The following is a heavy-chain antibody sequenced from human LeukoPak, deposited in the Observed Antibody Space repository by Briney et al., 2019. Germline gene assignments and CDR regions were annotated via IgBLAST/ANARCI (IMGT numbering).Heavy chain of an antibody. D-gene: IGHD2-2*01. CDR3: ARDGLGYQLLRGVHFDY. CDR1: GFTFSSYW. V-gene: IGHV3-7*01. Sequence: PGGSLRLSCAASGFTFSSYWMSWVRQAPGKRLEWVANIKQDGTAKYYVDSVKGRFTISRDNAKNSLYLQMNSLRAEDTAVYYCARDGLGYQLLRGVHFDYWGQGTLVTVSS. J-gene: IGHJ4*02. CDR2: IKQDGTAK.